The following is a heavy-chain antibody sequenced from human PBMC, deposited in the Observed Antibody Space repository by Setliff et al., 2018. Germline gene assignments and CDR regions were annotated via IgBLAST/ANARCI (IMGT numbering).Heavy chain of an antibody. J-gene: IGHJ4*02. D-gene: IGHD1-1*01. CDR3: ARDMGQPYYFES. CDR2: IYYTGST. CDR1: GVSISSYY. V-gene: IGHV4-39*07. Sequence: SETLSLTCNVSGVSISSYYWGWIRQPPGKGLEWIGSIYYTGSTYYNPSLKSRVTMSVDTSKRQFSLKLGSATAADTAVYYCARDMGQPYYFESWGLGTLVTVSS.